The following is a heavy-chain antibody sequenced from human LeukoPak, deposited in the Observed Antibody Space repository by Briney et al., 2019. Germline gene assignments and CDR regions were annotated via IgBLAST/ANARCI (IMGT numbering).Heavy chain of an antibody. CDR1: GFTFSSYA. D-gene: IGHD6-6*01. V-gene: IGHV3-23*01. CDR3: AKSTGIAARSPGKSFDY. Sequence: GGSLRLSCAASGFTFSSYAMSWVRQAPGKGLEWVSAISGSGGSTYYADSVKGRFTISRDNSKNTLYLQMNSLRAEDTAVYYCAKSTGIAARSPGKSFDYWGQGTLVTVSS. J-gene: IGHJ4*02. CDR2: ISGSGGST.